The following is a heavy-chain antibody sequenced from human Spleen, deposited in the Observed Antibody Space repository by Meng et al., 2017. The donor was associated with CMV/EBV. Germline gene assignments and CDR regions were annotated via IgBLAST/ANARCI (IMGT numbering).Heavy chain of an antibody. CDR2: IYYSGST. J-gene: IGHJ5*02. Sequence: QVQLQESGPGPVKPSPTLSLTCTVSGGSISSGDYYWSWIRQPPGKGLEWIGYIYYSGSTYYNPSLKSRVTISVDTSKNQFSLKLSSVTAADTAVYYCARDSVFGLGTGTPFDPWGQGTLVTVSS. V-gene: IGHV4-30-4*08. D-gene: IGHD1-1*01. CDR1: GGSISSGDYY. CDR3: ARDSVFGLGTGTPFDP.